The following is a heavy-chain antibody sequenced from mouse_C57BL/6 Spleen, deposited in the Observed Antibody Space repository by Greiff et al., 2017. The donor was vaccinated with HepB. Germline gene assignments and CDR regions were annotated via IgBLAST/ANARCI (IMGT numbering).Heavy chain of an antibody. CDR2: ISSGSSTI. V-gene: IGHV5-17*01. CDR1: GFTFSDYG. Sequence: EVKLMESGGGLVKPGGSLKLSCAASGFTFSDYGMHWVRQAPEKGLEWVAYISSGSSTIYYADTVKGRFTISRDNAKNTLFLQMTSLRSEDTAMYYCARRRVTTGAMDYWGQGTSVTVSS. CDR3: ARRRVTTGAMDY. D-gene: IGHD1-1*01. J-gene: IGHJ4*01.